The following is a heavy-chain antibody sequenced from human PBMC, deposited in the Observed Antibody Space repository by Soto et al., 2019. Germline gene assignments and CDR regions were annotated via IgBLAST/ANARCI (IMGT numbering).Heavy chain of an antibody. CDR2: ISGNGYNT. CDR1: GFTFNNYA. J-gene: IGHJ4*02. Sequence: EVHLLESGGGLVQPGGSLRLSCAASGFTFNNYAMSWVRQAPGKGLEWVSGISGNGYNTYYADSVKGRFTISRDNSKNTLFLQMNSLRAEDAAVYYCAKGTWDSNDCWGQGTLVTVSS. D-gene: IGHD1-26*01. CDR3: AKGTWDSNDC. V-gene: IGHV3-23*01.